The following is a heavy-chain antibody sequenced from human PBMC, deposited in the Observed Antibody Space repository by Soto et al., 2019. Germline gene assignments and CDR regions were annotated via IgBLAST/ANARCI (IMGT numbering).Heavy chain of an antibody. D-gene: IGHD2-2*01. CDR2: ISGSGGST. J-gene: IGHJ6*02. CDR1: GFTFSSYA. V-gene: IGHV3-23*01. Sequence: VQLLESGGGLVQPGGSLRLSCAASGFTFSSYAMSWVRQAPGKGLEWVSAISGSGGSTYYADSVKGRFTISRDNSKNTLYLQMNSLRAEDTAVYYCAKDREGYCSSTSCPQGPDYGMDVWGQGTTVTVSS. CDR3: AKDREGYCSSTSCPQGPDYGMDV.